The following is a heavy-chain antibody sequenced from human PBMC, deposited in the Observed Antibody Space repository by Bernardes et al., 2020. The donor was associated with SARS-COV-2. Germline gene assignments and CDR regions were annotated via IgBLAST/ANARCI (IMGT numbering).Heavy chain of an antibody. Sequence: ASVKVSCKASGYIFTDYSIQWVRQAPGQGLEWMGWISPKSGATKYAQKCQGSVTMTRDTSISTAYMELTSLRQDDTAVYYCAGGERTGTTGGDYIMDVWGQGTTVTVSS. D-gene: IGHD1-1*01. J-gene: IGHJ6*02. V-gene: IGHV1-2*04. CDR3: AGGERTGTTGGDYIMDV. CDR2: ISPKSGAT. CDR1: GYIFTDYS.